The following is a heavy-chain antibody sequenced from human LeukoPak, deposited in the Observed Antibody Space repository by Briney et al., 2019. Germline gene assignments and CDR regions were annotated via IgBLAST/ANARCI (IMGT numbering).Heavy chain of an antibody. D-gene: IGHD2-2*01. J-gene: IGHJ4*02. CDR2: IYTSGST. CDR3: ARAPEGSSVCSSTSCYAFDY. V-gene: IGHV4-61*02. CDR1: GGSISSGSYY. Sequence: PSETLSLTCTVSGGSISSGSYYWSWIRQPAGKGLEWIGRIYTSGSTNYNPSLKSRVTISVDTSKNQFSLKLSSVTAADTAVYYCARAPEGSSVCSSTSCYAFDYWGQGTLVTVSS.